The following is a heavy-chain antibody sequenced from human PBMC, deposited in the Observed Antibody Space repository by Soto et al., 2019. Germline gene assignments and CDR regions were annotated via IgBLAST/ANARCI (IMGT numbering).Heavy chain of an antibody. Sequence: PSETLSLTCAVYGGSFSGYYWSWIRQPPGKGLEWIGEINHSGSTNYNPSLKSRVTISVDTSKNQFSLKLSSVTAADTAVYYCARGPYYDFWSGSAYYYMDVWGKGTTVTVSS. CDR2: INHSGST. CDR3: ARGPYYDFWSGSAYYYMDV. J-gene: IGHJ6*03. D-gene: IGHD3-3*01. V-gene: IGHV4-34*01. CDR1: GGSFSGYY.